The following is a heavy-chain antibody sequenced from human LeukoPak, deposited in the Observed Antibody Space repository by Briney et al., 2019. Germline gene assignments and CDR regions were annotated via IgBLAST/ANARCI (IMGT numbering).Heavy chain of an antibody. CDR2: ISWNSGSI. J-gene: IGHJ4*02. CDR1: GFTFDDYA. D-gene: IGHD6-19*01. Sequence: PGRSLRLSCAASGFTFDDYAMHWVRQAPGKGLEWVSGISWNSGSIGYADSVKGRFTISRDNAKNSLYLQMNSLRAEDTALYYCAKDKGGGWSYFDYWGQGTLVTVSS. V-gene: IGHV3-9*01. CDR3: AKDKGGGWSYFDY.